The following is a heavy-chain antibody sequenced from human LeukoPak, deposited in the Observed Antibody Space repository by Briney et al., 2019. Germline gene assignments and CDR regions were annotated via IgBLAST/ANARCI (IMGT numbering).Heavy chain of an antibody. J-gene: IGHJ4*02. Sequence: SETLSLTCTVSGGSISSSSYYWGWIRQPPGKGLEWIGSIYYSGSTYYNPSLRSRVTISVDTSKNHFSVKLSSVTAADTAVYFCATDLGWIAYWGQGTLVTVSS. CDR1: GGSISSSSYY. CDR3: ATDLGWIAY. V-gene: IGHV4-39*07. D-gene: IGHD2-15*01. CDR2: IYYSGST.